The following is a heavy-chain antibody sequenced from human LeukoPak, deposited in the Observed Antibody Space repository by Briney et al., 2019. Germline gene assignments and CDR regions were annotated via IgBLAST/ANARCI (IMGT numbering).Heavy chain of an antibody. D-gene: IGHD1-26*01. J-gene: IGHJ4*02. V-gene: IGHV4-59*01. CDR2: IYYSGST. CDR3: ARADSGSYGPVDY. CDR1: GDSISNYY. Sequence: SETLSLTCIVSGDSISNYYWSWIRQPPGKGLEWIGYIYYSGSTNYNPSLKSRVTISVGTSKNQFSLKLSSVTAADTAVYYCARADSGSYGPVDYWGQGTLVTVSS.